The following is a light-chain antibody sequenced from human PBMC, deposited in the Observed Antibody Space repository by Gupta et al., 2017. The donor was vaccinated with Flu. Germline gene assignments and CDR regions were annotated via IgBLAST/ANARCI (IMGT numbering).Light chain of an antibody. Sequence: LSCSGSCCNLGAGQYVHLYQHVSGKAPKLIIYGHAKRPSGVPDRFSGSKSGTSASLIVTGLQTEDEADYYCQSYASSMRGYVFGTGTKITVL. V-gene: IGLV1-40*01. CDR3: QSYASSMRGYV. CDR1: CCNLGAGQY. J-gene: IGLJ1*01. CDR2: GHA.